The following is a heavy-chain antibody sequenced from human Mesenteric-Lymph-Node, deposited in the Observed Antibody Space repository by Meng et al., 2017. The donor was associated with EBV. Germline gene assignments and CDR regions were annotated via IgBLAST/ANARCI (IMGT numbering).Heavy chain of an antibody. J-gene: IGHJ4*02. Sequence: QVQLQQWGVGLSKASETLSLTCDVYGGSFSGQYLSWIRQPPGKGLEWIGELNRSGNTNYNPFFKGRVTISVDTSKNQFSLKLSSVTAADTAVYYCARGLGAPNLYYDSNALDYWGQGTLVTVSS. D-gene: IGHD3-22*01. CDR2: LNRSGNT. CDR1: GGSFSGQY. V-gene: IGHV4-34*01. CDR3: ARGLGAPNLYYDSNALDY.